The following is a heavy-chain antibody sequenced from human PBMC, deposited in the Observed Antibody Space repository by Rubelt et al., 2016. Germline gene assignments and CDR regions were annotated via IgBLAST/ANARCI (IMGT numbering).Heavy chain of an antibody. V-gene: IGHV3-23*01. Sequence: VRQAPGKGLEWVSVISGRGDSTYSADSVKGRFTISRDNSKNTLHLQMSSLRAEDTAVYYCARSGSAELYFDYWGQGTLVTVSS. D-gene: IGHD1-14*01. CDR2: ISGRGDST. CDR3: ARSGSAELYFDY. J-gene: IGHJ4*02.